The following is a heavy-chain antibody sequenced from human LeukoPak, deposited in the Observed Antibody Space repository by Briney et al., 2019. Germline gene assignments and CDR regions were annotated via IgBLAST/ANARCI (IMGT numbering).Heavy chain of an antibody. CDR3: ARRASYYSGYDQYYYYGMDV. Sequence: EASVTVSYLASGYTFTNYCISWLRQAPGQGLKGMGWISAYNGNTNYAQKLQGRGTMTKDTSTSTAYMELRSLRSDDTAVYYCARRASYYSGYDQYYYYGMDVWGKGTTVTVSS. V-gene: IGHV1-18*04. D-gene: IGHD5-12*01. CDR1: GYTFTNYC. J-gene: IGHJ6*04. CDR2: ISAYNGNT.